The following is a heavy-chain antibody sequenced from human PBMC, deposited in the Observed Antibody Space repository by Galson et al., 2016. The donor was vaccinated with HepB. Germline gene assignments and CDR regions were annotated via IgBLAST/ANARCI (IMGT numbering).Heavy chain of an antibody. CDR3: ARVGGVKVGGDY. D-gene: IGHD3-16*01. CDR2: IYSTVIA. Sequence: SLRLSCAVSGLTFSDYWITWVRQAPGKGLEWVSVIYSTVIAEYAATVKGRFTISRDSPKNTLYLQMNSLRAEDTAVYYCARVGGVKVGGDYWGQGTLVTVSS. V-gene: IGHV3-53*01. CDR1: GLTFSDYW. J-gene: IGHJ4*02.